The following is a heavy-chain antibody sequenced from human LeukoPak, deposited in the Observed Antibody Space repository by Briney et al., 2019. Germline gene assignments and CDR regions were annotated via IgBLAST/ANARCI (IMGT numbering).Heavy chain of an antibody. J-gene: IGHJ4*02. CDR1: GYTFTSYA. CDR2: INAGNGNT. CDR3: ASGARFDYYDSSGYYVV. D-gene: IGHD3-22*01. Sequence: ASVKVSCKASGYTFTSYAMHWVRQAPGQRLEWMGWINAGNGNTKYSQKFQGRVTITRDTSASTAYMELSSLRSEDTAVYYCASGARFDYYDSSGYYVVWGQGTLVTVSS. V-gene: IGHV1-3*01.